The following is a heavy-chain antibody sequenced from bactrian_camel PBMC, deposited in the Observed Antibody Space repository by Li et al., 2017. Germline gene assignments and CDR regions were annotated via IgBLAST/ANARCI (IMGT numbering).Heavy chain of an antibody. J-gene: IGHJ6*01. D-gene: IGHD3*01. CDR3: VAASRPVGGNCPIFLSYNA. V-gene: IGHV3S53*01. CDR2: IDSASASG. Sequence: HVQLVESGGGSVQAGGSLRLSCVGSGYIDSDYLMGWFRQAPGKQREGVGVIDSASASGNLVASVKGRFTISQDNAKRTVYLQMHNLKPEDSAMYYCVAASRPVGGNCPIFLSYNAWGQGTQVTVS. CDR1: GYIDSDYL.